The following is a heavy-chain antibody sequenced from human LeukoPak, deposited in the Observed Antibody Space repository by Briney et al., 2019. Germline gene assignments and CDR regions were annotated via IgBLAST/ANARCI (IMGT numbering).Heavy chain of an antibody. CDR1: GGSISSGGYS. D-gene: IGHD3-9*01. CDR2: IYHSGST. J-gene: IGHJ5*02. V-gene: IGHV4-30-2*01. CDR3: ARAPKYYDILTGYSNWFDP. Sequence: SETLSLTCAVSGGSISSGGYSWSWLRQPPGKGLEWIGYIYHSGSTYYNPSLKSRVTISVDRSKNQFSLKLSSVTAADTAVYYCARAPKYYDILTGYSNWFDPWGQGTLVTVSS.